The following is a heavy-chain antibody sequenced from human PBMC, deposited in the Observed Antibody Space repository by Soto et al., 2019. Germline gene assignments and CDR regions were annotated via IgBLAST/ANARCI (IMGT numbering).Heavy chain of an antibody. CDR1: GFLVNSAY. CDR3: ARSGYSFAWGY. V-gene: IGHV3-53*01. CDR2: INSDGST. Sequence: EVQLVESGGGLIPPGGSLRLSCAASGFLVNSAYMTWVRQAPGKGLEWLSMINSDGSTLYAESVKGRFTISRDNSKNGLDLQMNSLRAEDTAMYDCARSGYSFAWGYWGQGTLVIVNS. J-gene: IGHJ4*02. D-gene: IGHD5-18*01.